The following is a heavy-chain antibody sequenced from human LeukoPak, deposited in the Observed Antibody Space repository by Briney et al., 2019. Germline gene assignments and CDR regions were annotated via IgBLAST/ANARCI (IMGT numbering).Heavy chain of an antibody. CDR1: GFTFSNYA. Sequence: GGSLRLSCETSGFTFSNYAMSWVRQAPGRGLEWVSGISYGDGGTYYADSVKGRFTISRDNSKNTLYLQMNSLRAEDTAVYYCAKDHADSSRYFFHTYWGQGTLVTVSS. J-gene: IGHJ4*02. CDR2: ISYGDGGT. CDR3: AKDHADSSRYFFHTY. V-gene: IGHV3-23*01. D-gene: IGHD6-13*01.